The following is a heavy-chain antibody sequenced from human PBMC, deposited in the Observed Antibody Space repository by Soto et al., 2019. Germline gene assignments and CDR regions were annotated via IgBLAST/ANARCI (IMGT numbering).Heavy chain of an antibody. CDR3: AKARVMVVAGSTFDY. Sequence: SETLSLTCTVSGYSISSGSYWGWIRQPPGKGPEWIASIYHGGTTFYNPSLKSRVTVSVDKSNNQFSLKLRSVTAADTAVYYCAKARVMVVAGSTFDYWGHGTLVTVPS. CDR1: GYSISSGSY. D-gene: IGHD6-19*01. CDR2: IYHGGTT. V-gene: IGHV4-38-2*02. J-gene: IGHJ4*01.